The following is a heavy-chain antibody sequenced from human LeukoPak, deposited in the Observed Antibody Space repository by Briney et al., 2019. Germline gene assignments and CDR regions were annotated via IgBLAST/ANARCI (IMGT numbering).Heavy chain of an antibody. Sequence: GGSLRLSCTASGFSFRSYAMHWVRQAPGEGLEWVAVIWYDGRKQYYVDSVKGRFTISRDNSKNTLSLQMNSLRVEDTAVYYCARDGGSYLDYWGQGTLVTVSS. CDR1: GFSFRSYA. CDR3: ARDGGSYLDY. CDR2: IWYDGRKQ. J-gene: IGHJ4*02. V-gene: IGHV3-33*08. D-gene: IGHD3-16*01.